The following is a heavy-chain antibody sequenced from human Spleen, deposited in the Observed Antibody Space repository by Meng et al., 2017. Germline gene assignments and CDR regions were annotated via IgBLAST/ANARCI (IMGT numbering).Heavy chain of an antibody. D-gene: IGHD3-3*01. J-gene: IGHJ4*02. Sequence: EVQLVESGVGLVQPGGSLSLSCGASGFNFGDYQMHWVRQSPGKGLEWISRIGSDGGITNYADSVKGRFTISRDNAKNTLYLQMNSLGADDAAVYYCARDLGWVLFDYWGQGALVTVSS. V-gene: IGHV3-74*01. CDR3: ARDLGWVLFDY. CDR2: IGSDGGIT. CDR1: GFNFGDYQ.